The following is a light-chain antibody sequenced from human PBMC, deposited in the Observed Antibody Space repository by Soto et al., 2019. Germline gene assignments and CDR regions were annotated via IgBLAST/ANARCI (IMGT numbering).Light chain of an antibody. CDR1: SSDVGSYNL. J-gene: IGLJ2*01. CDR3: CSYAGSSTSYVV. CDR2: EVS. Sequence: QSALTQPASVSGSPGQSITISCTGTSSDVGSYNLVSWYQQHPGKAPKLMIYEVSKRPSGVSNRFSGSKSGNTASLTISGLQAEDEADYCCCSYAGSSTSYVVFGGGTKLTVL. V-gene: IGLV2-23*02.